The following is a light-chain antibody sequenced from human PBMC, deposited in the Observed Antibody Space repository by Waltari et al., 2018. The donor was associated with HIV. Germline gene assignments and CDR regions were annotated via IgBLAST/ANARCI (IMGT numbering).Light chain of an antibody. J-gene: IGLJ1*01. CDR3: NSRDTSGNHLEV. V-gene: IGLV3-19*01. CDR1: RLSSHY. Sequence: SSELTQDPAGSVALGQTVRVTCQGDRLSSHYASWYQQKPGQAPVLLIYGKNNRPSGIPDRFSGSSSGNTASLTITGAQAEDEADYYCNSRDTSGNHLEVFGTGTKVTVL. CDR2: GKN.